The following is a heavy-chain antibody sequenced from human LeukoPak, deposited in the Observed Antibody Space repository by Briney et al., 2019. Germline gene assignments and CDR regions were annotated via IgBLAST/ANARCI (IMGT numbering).Heavy chain of an antibody. Sequence: PVGSLRLSCAASGFTFSSYAMSWVRQAPGKGLEWVSAISGSGGSTYYADSVTGRFTISRDYSKNTPYLQMNSLRAEDTAVYYCAKVMTRSMVRGVPPSDYWGQGTLVTVSS. CDR1: GFTFSSYA. CDR3: AKVMTRSMVRGVPPSDY. J-gene: IGHJ4*02. D-gene: IGHD3-10*01. V-gene: IGHV3-23*01. CDR2: ISGSGGST.